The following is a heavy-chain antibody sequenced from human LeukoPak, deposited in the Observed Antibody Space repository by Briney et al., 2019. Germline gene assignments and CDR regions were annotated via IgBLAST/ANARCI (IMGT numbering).Heavy chain of an antibody. CDR2: INSDGTTT. J-gene: IGHJ6*02. CDR1: GFPFETNA. V-gene: IGHV3-74*01. CDR3: ARGNYYGMDV. Sequence: GGSLRLSCATSGFPFETNAMSWVRQAPGKGLLWVSRINSDGTTTYYADSVKGRFTISRDNAKNTLYLQVNSLRAEDTAVYYCARGNYYGMDVWGQGTTVTVSS.